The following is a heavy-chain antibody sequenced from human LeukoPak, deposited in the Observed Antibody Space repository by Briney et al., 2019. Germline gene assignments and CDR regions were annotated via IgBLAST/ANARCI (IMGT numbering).Heavy chain of an antibody. CDR1: RGSISPDH. CDR2: IYYSGST. J-gene: IGHJ3*02. Sequence: SETLSLTCTVSRGSISPDHCAWIRQPPGKGLEWIGSIYYSGSTYYNPSLKSRVTISVDTSKNQFSLKLSSVTAADTAVYYCARPKHGDAFDIWGQGTMVTVSS. V-gene: IGHV4-39*01. CDR3: ARPKHGDAFDI.